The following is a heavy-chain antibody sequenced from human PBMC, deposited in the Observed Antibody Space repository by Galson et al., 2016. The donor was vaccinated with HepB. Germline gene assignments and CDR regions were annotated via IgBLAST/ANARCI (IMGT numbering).Heavy chain of an antibody. Sequence: SLRLSCAASGFTFSTYAMSWVRQAPGKGLEWVSAISGSAVSTYYADSVKGRFTISRDNSKNALYLQMNSLRAEDTAIYYCAKPRSSGWYEFDYWGQGTLVTVSS. D-gene: IGHD6-13*01. CDR3: AKPRSSGWYEFDY. CDR1: GFTFSTYA. CDR2: ISGSAVST. J-gene: IGHJ4*02. V-gene: IGHV3-23*01.